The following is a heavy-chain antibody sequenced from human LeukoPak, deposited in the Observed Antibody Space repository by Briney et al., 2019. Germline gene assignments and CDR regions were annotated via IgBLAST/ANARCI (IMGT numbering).Heavy chain of an antibody. Sequence: SQTLSLTCTVSGGSISSGSYYWSWIRQPAGKGLEWIGRIYTSGSTNYNPSLKSRVTISVDTSKNQFSLKLSSVTAADTAVYYCARHEPIFGVVIIRHWGQGTLVTVSS. J-gene: IGHJ1*01. V-gene: IGHV4-61*02. CDR2: IYTSGST. D-gene: IGHD3-3*01. CDR3: ARHEPIFGVVIIRH. CDR1: GGSISSGSYY.